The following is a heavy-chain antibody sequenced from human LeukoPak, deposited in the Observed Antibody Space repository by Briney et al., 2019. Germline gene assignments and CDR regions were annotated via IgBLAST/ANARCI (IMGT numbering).Heavy chain of an antibody. D-gene: IGHD3-22*01. V-gene: IGHV3-13*01. CDR3: ARGVKTYYYDSSGYYYDY. Sequence: GGSLRLSCAASGFTFSSYDMHWVRPATGKGLEWVSAIGTAGDTYYPGSVKGRFTISRENAKNSLYLQMNSLRAGDTAVYYCARGVKTYYYDSSGYYYDYWGQGTLATVSS. J-gene: IGHJ4*02. CDR1: GFTFSSYD. CDR2: IGTAGDT.